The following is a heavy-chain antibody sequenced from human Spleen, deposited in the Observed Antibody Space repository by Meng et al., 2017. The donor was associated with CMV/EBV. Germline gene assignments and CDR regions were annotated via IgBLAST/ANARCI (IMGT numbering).Heavy chain of an antibody. CDR2: IGSSGIII. V-gene: IGHV3-48*03. D-gene: IGHD4-23*01. CDR1: GFTFSSYE. J-gene: IGHJ6*02. CDR3: ARDYPYGGNLNYYYGMDV. Sequence: GESLKISCAASGFTFSSYEMNWVRQAPGKGLEWVSYIGSSGIIIYYTDSVKGRFTISRDNAENSLYLQMSSLTAEDTAVYYCARDYPYGGNLNYYYGMDVWGQGTTVTVSS.